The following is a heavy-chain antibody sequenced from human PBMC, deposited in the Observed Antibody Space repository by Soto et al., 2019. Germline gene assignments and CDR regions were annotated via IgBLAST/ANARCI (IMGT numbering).Heavy chain of an antibody. V-gene: IGHV3-23*01. CDR1: GFNVGAFA. CDR2: ISVSDAFI. Sequence: EVQLLESGGDLVPPGGSLRLSCAASGFNVGAFAVNWVRQAPGKGLEWVSGISVSDAFIYYADSVRGRFSISRDASENILYLQMNSLRVDDTALYYCIRETVAGITGLDYWGPGTLVTVSS. D-gene: IGHD1-20*01. CDR3: IRETVAGITGLDY. J-gene: IGHJ4*02.